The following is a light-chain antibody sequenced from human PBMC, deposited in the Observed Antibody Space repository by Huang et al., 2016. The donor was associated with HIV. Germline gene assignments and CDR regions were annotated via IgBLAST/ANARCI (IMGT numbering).Light chain of an antibody. V-gene: IGKV1-9*01. CDR3: QQLTTYPIT. J-gene: IGKJ5*01. CDR1: QDITTF. CDR2: GAS. Sequence: IQLTQSPPSVSASIGASVTFPCRSSQDITTFLAWFQQKPGRAPQLLISGASALQNEVPSRVRGSWSGTDFTRTISSLQPEDIATYYCQQLTTYPITFGPGTRLEIK.